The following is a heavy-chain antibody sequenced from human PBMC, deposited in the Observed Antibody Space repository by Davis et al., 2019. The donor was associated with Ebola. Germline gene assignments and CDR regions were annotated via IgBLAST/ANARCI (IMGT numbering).Heavy chain of an antibody. V-gene: IGHV3-48*02. CDR1: GFTFSSYS. Sequence: PGGSLRLSCAASGFTFSSYSMNWVRQAPGKGLEWVSYISSSSSTIYYADSVKGRFTISRDNAKNSLYLQMNSLRDEDTAVYYCARDPGWVGATTGFDYWGQGTLVTVSS. D-gene: IGHD1-26*01. CDR2: ISSSSSTI. CDR3: ARDPGWVGATTGFDY. J-gene: IGHJ4*02.